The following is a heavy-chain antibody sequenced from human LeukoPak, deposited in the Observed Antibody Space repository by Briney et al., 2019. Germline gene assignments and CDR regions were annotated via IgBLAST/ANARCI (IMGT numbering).Heavy chain of an antibody. CDR3: ARGVAADY. Sequence: SETLFLTCTVSGGSIRSSSYYWSWIRQPPGKGLEWIGEINHSGSTNYNPSLKSRVTISVDTSKNQFSLKLSSVTAADTAVYYCARGVAADYWGQGTLVTVSS. CDR2: INHSGST. V-gene: IGHV4-39*07. D-gene: IGHD5-12*01. J-gene: IGHJ4*02. CDR1: GGSIRSSSYY.